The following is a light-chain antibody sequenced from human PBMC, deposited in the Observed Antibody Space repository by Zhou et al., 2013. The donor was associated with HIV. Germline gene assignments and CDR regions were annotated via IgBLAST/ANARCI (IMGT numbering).Light chain of an antibody. CDR1: QSLSSSY. CDR2: DAS. J-gene: IGKJ4*01. CDR3: QQRSNWPLT. Sequence: EIVLTQSPGTLSLSPGDRATLSCRASQSLSSSYLAWYQQKPGQAPRLLIYDASNRATGIPARFSGSGSGTDFTLTISSLEPEDFAVYYCQQRSNWPLTFGGGTKVEIK. V-gene: IGKV3D-20*02.